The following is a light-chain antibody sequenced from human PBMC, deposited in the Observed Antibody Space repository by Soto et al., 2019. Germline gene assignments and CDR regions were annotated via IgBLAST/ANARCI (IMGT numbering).Light chain of an antibody. V-gene: IGKV3-15*01. CDR3: QQYYNWPRT. CDR1: QSVSSN. J-gene: IGKJ1*01. CDR2: GAS. Sequence: EIVMTQSPATLSVSPGERATLSCRASQSVSSNLAWYQQKPGQAPRLLVYGASTRATGIPARFSGSGSGTEFTVTIRSLQSEDFAIYYCQQYYNWPRTFGQGTKVEIK.